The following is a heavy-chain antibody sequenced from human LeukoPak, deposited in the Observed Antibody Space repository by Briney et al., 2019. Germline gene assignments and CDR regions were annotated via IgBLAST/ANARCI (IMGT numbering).Heavy chain of an antibody. CDR1: GFTFSRHI. V-gene: IGHV3-48*02. J-gene: IGHJ1*01. CDR3: ASHYFGSRGSYAEYFQH. D-gene: IGHD3-22*01. Sequence: PWGSLRLSCAASGFTFSRHIMNWVRQAPGKGLEWISYISSSSRTIHYADSVKGRFTISRDNAENSLDLQMNSLRDEDTAVYYCASHYFGSRGSYAEYFQHWGQGALVIVSS. CDR2: ISSSSRTI.